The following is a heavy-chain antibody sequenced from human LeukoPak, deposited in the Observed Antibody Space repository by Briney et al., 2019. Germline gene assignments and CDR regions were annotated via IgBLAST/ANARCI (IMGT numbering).Heavy chain of an antibody. CDR3: AREMNTMDV. CDR1: GGSISSSSSY. CDR2: IFYSGST. Sequence: SETLSLTCTVSGGSISSSSSYWGWIRQPPGKGLEWIGSIFYSGSTYYNPSLKSRVTMSVDTSKNQFSLKLSSVTAADTAVYYCAREMNTMDVWGQGTTVSVSS. V-gene: IGHV4-39*07. J-gene: IGHJ6*02. D-gene: IGHD2/OR15-2a*01.